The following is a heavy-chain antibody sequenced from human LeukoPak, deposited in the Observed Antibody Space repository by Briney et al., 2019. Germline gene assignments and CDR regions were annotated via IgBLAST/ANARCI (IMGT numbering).Heavy chain of an antibody. CDR2: IYYTGST. CDR3: ARGSKAAPGTFDY. V-gene: IGHV4-59*01. CDR1: GGSISSYY. D-gene: IGHD6-13*01. Sequence: IPSETLSLTCTVSGGSISSYYWSWIRQPPGKGLEWIGYIYYTGSTDYNPSLKSRVAISVDTSKNQLSLKLSSVTAADTAVYYCARGSKAAPGTFDYWGQGTLVTVSS. J-gene: IGHJ4*02.